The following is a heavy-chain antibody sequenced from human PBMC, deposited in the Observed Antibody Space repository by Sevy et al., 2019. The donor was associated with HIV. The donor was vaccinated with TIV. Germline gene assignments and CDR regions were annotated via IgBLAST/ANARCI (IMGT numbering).Heavy chain of an antibody. CDR3: ARWRAVAGSPHAFDI. CDR1: GFTFSSYW. V-gene: IGHV3-74*01. D-gene: IGHD6-19*01. Sequence: GGSLRLSCAASGFTFSSYWMHWVRQAPGKGLMWVSRINGDGSSTSYADSVKGRFTISRDNAKNTLYLQMISLRAEDTAVYYCARWRAVAGSPHAFDIWGQGTMVTVSS. J-gene: IGHJ3*02. CDR2: INGDGSST.